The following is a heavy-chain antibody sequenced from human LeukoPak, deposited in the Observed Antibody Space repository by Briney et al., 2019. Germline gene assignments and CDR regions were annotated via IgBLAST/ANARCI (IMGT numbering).Heavy chain of an antibody. CDR3: ARSRDGYASYYYYGMDV. J-gene: IGHJ6*02. D-gene: IGHD5-24*01. V-gene: IGHV4-59*08. CDR1: GGSISSYY. CDR2: IYYSGST. Sequence: SETLSLTCTVSGGSISSYYWSWIRQPPGKGLEWIGYIYYSGSTNYNPSLKSRVTISVDTSKNQFSLKLSSVTAADTAVYYCARSRDGYASYYYYGMDVWGQGTTVTVSS.